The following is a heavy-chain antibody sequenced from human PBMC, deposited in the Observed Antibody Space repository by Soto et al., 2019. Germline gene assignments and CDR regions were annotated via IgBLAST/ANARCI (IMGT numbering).Heavy chain of an antibody. J-gene: IGHJ6*02. CDR1: GYSISSGYY. CDR2: IYQSGST. CDR3: ARDNYDFWSGTNYYGMDV. V-gene: IGHV4-38-2*02. D-gene: IGHD3-3*01. Sequence: SETLSLTCAVSGYSISSGYYWGWIRQPPGKGLEWIGSIYQSGSTYYNPSLKSRVTISVDTSKNQFSLKLSSVTAADTAVYYCARDNYDFWSGTNYYGMDVWGQGTTVTVSS.